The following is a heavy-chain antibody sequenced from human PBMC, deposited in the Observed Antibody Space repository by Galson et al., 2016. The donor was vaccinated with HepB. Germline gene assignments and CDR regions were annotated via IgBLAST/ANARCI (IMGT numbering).Heavy chain of an antibody. V-gene: IGHV3-23*01. J-gene: IGHJ4*02. Sequence: SLRLSCAASGFTFSSYAMSWVRQAPGKGLEWVSHIRRVGDDRAFYSDSVRGRFTISRDSSRNTLYLEMNSLTAKDTAVYYCAKDQGGDAYGDEYPVFESWGQGTLVIVSS. CDR3: AKDQGGDAYGDEYPVFES. D-gene: IGHD3-16*01. CDR2: IRRVGDDRA. CDR1: GFTFSSYA.